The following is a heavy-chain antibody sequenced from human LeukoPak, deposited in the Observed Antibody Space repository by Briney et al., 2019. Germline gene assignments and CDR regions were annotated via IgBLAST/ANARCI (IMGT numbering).Heavy chain of an antibody. Sequence: SETLSLTCTVSGGSISSYYWSWIRQPPGKGLEWIGYIYYSGSTNYNPSLKSRVTISVDTSKNQFSLRLSSVTAADTAVYYCARGVVDTAMVFDYWGQGTLVTVSS. D-gene: IGHD5-18*01. CDR3: ARGVVDTAMVFDY. CDR1: GGSISSYY. V-gene: IGHV4-59*01. J-gene: IGHJ4*02. CDR2: IYYSGST.